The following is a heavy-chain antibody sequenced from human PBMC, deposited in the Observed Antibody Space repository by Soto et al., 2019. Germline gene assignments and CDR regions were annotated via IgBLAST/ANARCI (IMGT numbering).Heavy chain of an antibody. Sequence: GASVKVSCKASGYTFTSYYMHLVRQAPGQGLEWMGIINPSGGSTSYAQKFQGRVTMTRDTSTSTVYMELSSLRSEDTAVYYCAREGGYSYGYVTEAHYGMDVWGQGTTVTVSS. V-gene: IGHV1-46*01. CDR3: AREGGYSYGYVTEAHYGMDV. CDR2: INPSGGST. J-gene: IGHJ6*02. CDR1: GYTFTSYY. D-gene: IGHD5-18*01.